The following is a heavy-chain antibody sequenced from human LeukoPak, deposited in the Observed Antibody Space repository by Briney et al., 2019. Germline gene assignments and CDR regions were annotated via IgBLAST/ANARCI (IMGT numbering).Heavy chain of an antibody. Sequence: GGSLRLSCTASGFTFSSYAMNWVRQAPGKGLEWVSGIGAGGTFTYYADSVKGRFTIFRDNSRNTLYLQMNSLRADDTAVYYCAKDAVRWRCYFDYWGQGTLVTVSS. D-gene: IGHD4-23*01. CDR1: GFTFSSYA. CDR3: AKDAVRWRCYFDY. V-gene: IGHV3-23*01. CDR2: IGAGGTFT. J-gene: IGHJ4*02.